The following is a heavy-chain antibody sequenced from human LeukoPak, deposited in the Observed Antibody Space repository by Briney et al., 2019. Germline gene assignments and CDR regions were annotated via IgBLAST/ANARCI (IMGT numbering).Heavy chain of an antibody. D-gene: IGHD3-10*01. Sequence: SETLSLTCAVYGGSFSGYYWDWIRQPPGKGLQWIGEITHNGYTNYNPALKSRVTISIDTSKNEFSLKVSSVTAADMAIYYCAASGGPINWFDPWGQGTLVTVSS. CDR2: ITHNGYT. V-gene: IGHV4-34*01. J-gene: IGHJ5*02. CDR3: AASGGPINWFDP. CDR1: GGSFSGYY.